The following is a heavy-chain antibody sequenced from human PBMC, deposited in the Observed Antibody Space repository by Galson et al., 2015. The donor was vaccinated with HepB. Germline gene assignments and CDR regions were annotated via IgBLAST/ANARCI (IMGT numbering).Heavy chain of an antibody. V-gene: IGHV1-69-2*01. D-gene: IGHD5-24*01. CDR2: VDPEDGET. CDR3: ATGGERWLQLSGLDY. Sequence: VKVSCKVSGYTFTDYYIHWVHQAPGKGLEWMGLVDPEDGETIYAEKFQGRVTITADTFTDTAYMELSSLRFEDTAVYYCATGGERWLQLSGLDYWGQGTLVTVSS. CDR1: GYTFTDYY. J-gene: IGHJ4*02.